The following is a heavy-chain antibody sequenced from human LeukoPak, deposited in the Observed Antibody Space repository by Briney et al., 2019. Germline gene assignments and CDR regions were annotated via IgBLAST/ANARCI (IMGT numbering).Heavy chain of an antibody. J-gene: IGHJ6*03. V-gene: IGHV1-8*03. CDR2: MNPNSGNT. CDR1: GYTFTSYD. Sequence: ASVKVSCKASGYTFTSYDINWVRQATGQGIEWMGWMNPNSGNTGYAQEFQGRVTITRNTSISTAYMELSSLRSEDTAVYYCARGVSGSSRYYYYYYMDVWGKGTTVTVSS. D-gene: IGHD3-10*01. CDR3: ARGVSGSSRYYYYYYMDV.